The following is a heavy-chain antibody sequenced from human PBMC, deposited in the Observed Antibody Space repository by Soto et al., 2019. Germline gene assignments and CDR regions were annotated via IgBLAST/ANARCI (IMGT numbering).Heavy chain of an antibody. CDR3: ARSWHYALGFDP. CDR2: ISVYNGNT. J-gene: IGHJ5*02. D-gene: IGHD3-16*01. CDR1: GYTITSYG. Sequence: QIQLVQSGAEVKKPGASVKVSCKASGYTITSYGINWVRQAPGQGLEWMGWISVYNGNTNYGQRFQGRVTMTTDTSMNTAYMELRSLRSDDTAVYYCARSWHYALGFDPWGQGTLVTVSS. V-gene: IGHV1-18*01.